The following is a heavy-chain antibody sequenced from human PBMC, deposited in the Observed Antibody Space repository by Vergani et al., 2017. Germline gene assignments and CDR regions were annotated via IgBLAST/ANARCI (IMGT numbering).Heavy chain of an antibody. CDR2: IKSKTDGGTT. Sequence: EVQLLESGGDLVQPGGSLRLSCAASGFTFNHYAMNWVRQAPGKGLEWVGRIKSKTDGGTTDYAAPVKGRFTISRDDSKNTLYLQMNSLKTEDTAVYYCTTRGIQLCCYDYWGQGTLVTVSS. CDR3: TTRGIQLCCYDY. D-gene: IGHD5-18*01. V-gene: IGHV3-15*01. J-gene: IGHJ4*02. CDR1: GFTFNHYA.